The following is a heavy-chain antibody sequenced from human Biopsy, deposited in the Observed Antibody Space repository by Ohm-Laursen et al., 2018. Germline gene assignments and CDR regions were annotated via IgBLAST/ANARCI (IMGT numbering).Heavy chain of an antibody. Sequence: SDTLSLTCTVSDASISSSNFYWAWIRQPPGKGLEWIGSMHNSGSTYYNPSLKSRVTISIDASKNQFSLKLTSVTGADTAGYYCARGQALKSFDYWGQGTLVTVSS. CDR1: DASISSSNFY. CDR3: ARGQALKSFDY. V-gene: IGHV4-39*01. CDR2: MHNSGST. J-gene: IGHJ4*02.